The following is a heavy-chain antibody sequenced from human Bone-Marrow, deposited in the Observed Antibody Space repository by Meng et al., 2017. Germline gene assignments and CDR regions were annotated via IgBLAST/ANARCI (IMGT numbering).Heavy chain of an antibody. Sequence: SVKVSCKASGGTFSSYAISWVRQAPGQGLEWMGGIIPIFGTANYAQKFQGRVTITADKSTSTAYMELSSLRSEDTAVYYCARDSESYYDFWSGYSPLGYYYYGMDVWGQGNTVNGAS. V-gene: IGHV1-69*06. CDR1: GGTFSSYA. D-gene: IGHD3-3*01. J-gene: IGHJ6*02. CDR3: ARDSESYYDFWSGYSPLGYYYYGMDV. CDR2: IIPIFGTA.